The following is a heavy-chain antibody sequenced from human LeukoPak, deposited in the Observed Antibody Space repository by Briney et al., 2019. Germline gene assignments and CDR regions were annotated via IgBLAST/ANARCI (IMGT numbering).Heavy chain of an antibody. CDR1: GYTFTGYY. Sequence: ASVKVSCKASGYTFTGYYFHWVRQAPGQGLGWMGWINPNTGDTDYAQKFQGRVTMTRDTSINTAYMEMSRLTVDDTAVYYCARGPSTAAFDIWGQGTMVTVSS. CDR2: INPNTGDT. J-gene: IGHJ3*02. D-gene: IGHD6-13*01. V-gene: IGHV1-2*02. CDR3: ARGPSTAAFDI.